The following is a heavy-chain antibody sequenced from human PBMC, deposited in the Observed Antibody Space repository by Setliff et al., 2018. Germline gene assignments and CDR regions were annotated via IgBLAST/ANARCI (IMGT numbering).Heavy chain of an antibody. V-gene: IGHV4-34*01. CDR3: RQAVVGRDVFDI. CDR2: IDHSGGA. D-gene: IGHD1-1*01. J-gene: IGHJ3*02. CDR1: GESFNTYY. Sequence: PSETLSLTCAVYGESFNTYYWSWIRESPGKGLEWFGEIDHSGGANYNPSLESRVTMSVDTSKEEFSLKLTSVTAADTAMYYCRQAVVGRDVFDIWGQGTMVTVSS.